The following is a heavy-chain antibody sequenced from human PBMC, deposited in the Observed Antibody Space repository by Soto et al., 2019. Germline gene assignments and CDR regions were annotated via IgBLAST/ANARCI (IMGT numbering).Heavy chain of an antibody. Sequence: ISREWCMDSMDVYWVTGVRQKQGKCLKWMGRIDPSDPQNYYNPSFRGLVTISVTKSITTVFRQWSSLRASHTAMYYCARGSTDYYPGSRIFAFWGQGTLDPV. CDR3: ARGSTDYYPGSRIFAF. J-gene: IGHJ4*02. CDR1: MDSMDVYW. D-gene: IGHD3-10*01. CDR2: IDPSDPQN. V-gene: IGHV5-10-1*01.